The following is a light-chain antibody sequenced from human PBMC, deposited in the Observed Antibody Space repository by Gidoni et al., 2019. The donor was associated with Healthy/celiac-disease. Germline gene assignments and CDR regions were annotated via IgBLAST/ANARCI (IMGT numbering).Light chain of an antibody. CDR2: DAS. V-gene: IGKV3-11*01. Sequence: EIVLTQSPATLSLSPGERATLSCRASQSVSSYLAWYQKKPGQAPRLLIYDASNRATGSPARLSGSGSGKDFTLTISSLEHEDFAVYYCQQRRSWPPYTFGQGTKLEIK. J-gene: IGKJ2*01. CDR3: QQRRSWPPYT. CDR1: QSVSSY.